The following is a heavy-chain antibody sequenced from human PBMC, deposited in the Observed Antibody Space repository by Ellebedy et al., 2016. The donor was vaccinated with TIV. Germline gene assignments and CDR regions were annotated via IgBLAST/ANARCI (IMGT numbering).Heavy chain of an antibody. CDR3: ARTGYSSDWYASN. Sequence: GESLKISCAASGFTFNTYSINSVRQAPGKGLEWVPSISSSSSYIYYADSVKGRFTISRDNAKNSLYLQMDRLRAEDTAVYYCARTGYSSDWYASNWGQGTLVTVSS. V-gene: IGHV3-21*06. CDR1: GFTFNTYS. D-gene: IGHD6-19*01. CDR2: ISSSSSYI. J-gene: IGHJ4*02.